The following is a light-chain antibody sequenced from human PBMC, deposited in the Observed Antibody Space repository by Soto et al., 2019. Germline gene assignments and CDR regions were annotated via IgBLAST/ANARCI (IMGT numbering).Light chain of an antibody. CDR3: QQRSNWPPIT. V-gene: IGKV3-11*01. J-gene: IGKJ5*01. CDR2: DAS. CDR1: QSVSSY. Sequence: EMLLPQSPATLSLSPGERATPSRRASQSVSSYLAWYQQKPGQAPRLLIYDASNRATGIPARFSGSGSGTDFTLTISSLEPEDFAVYYCQQRSNWPPITFGQGTRLEIK.